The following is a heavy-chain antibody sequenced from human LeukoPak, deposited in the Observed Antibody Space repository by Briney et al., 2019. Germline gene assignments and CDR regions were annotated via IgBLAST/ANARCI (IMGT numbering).Heavy chain of an antibody. D-gene: IGHD3-22*01. CDR1: GGSISSYY. CDR2: INHSGST. Sequence: PSETLSLTCTVSGGSISSYYWSWIRQPPGKGLEWIGEINHSGSTNYNPSLKSRVTISVDTSKNQFSLKLSSVTAADTAVYYCARAFDSSGYYLNYFDYWGQGTLVTVSS. V-gene: IGHV4-34*01. J-gene: IGHJ4*02. CDR3: ARAFDSSGYYLNYFDY.